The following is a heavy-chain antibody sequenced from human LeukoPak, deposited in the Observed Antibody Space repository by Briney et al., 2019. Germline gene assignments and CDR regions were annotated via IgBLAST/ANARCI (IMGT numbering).Heavy chain of an antibody. CDR3: ARVHYYDSSGSLVFYYGMDV. V-gene: IGHV1-69*13. J-gene: IGHJ6*02. CDR2: IIPIFGTA. CDR1: GYTFTSYA. Sequence: GASVKVSCKASGYTFTSYAISWVRQAPGQGLEWMGGIIPIFGTANYAQKFQGRVTITADESTSTAYMELSSLRSEDTAVYYCARVHYYDSSGSLVFYYGMDVWGQGTTVTVSS. D-gene: IGHD3-22*01.